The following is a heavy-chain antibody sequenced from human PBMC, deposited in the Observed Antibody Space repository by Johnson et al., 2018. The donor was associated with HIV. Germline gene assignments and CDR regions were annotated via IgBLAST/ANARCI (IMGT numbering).Heavy chain of an antibody. V-gene: IGHV3-7*05. Sequence: VQVVESGGGLVQPGGSLRLSCSASGFSFSTYWMSWVRQAPGKGLEWVAKIKQDGGEMYYVDSVKGRFTISRDNAKNSLYLQMNSLRAEDRALYYCAREGWYGDYVDAFDIWGQGAMVTVSS. J-gene: IGHJ3*02. CDR3: AREGWYGDYVDAFDI. D-gene: IGHD4-17*01. CDR2: IKQDGGEM. CDR1: GFSFSTYW.